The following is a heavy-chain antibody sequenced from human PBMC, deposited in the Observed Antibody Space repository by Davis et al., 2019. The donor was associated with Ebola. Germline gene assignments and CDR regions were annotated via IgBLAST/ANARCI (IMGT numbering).Heavy chain of an antibody. CDR3: ARDRIAVAGTDWFDP. D-gene: IGHD6-19*01. J-gene: IGHJ5*02. Sequence: SVKVSCKASGYTFTGYYMHWVRQAPGQGLEWMGGIIPIFGTANYAQKFQGRVTITADESTSTAYMELSSLRSEDTAVYYCARDRIAVAGTDWFDPWGQGTLVTVSS. CDR1: GYTFTGYY. V-gene: IGHV1-69*13. CDR2: IIPIFGTA.